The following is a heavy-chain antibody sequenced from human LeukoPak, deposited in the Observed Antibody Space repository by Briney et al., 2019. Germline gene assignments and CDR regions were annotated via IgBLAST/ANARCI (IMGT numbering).Heavy chain of an antibody. Sequence: SETLSLTCTVSGASISSGYYWGWIRQPPGKGLEWIGSIYHSGSTYYNPSLKSRVTISVDTSKNQFSLKLSSVTATDTAVYYCARDPPYDILTQERNFDYWGQGTLVTVSS. CDR1: GASISSGYY. CDR3: ARDPPYDILTQERNFDY. CDR2: IYHSGST. D-gene: IGHD3-9*01. J-gene: IGHJ4*02. V-gene: IGHV4-38-2*02.